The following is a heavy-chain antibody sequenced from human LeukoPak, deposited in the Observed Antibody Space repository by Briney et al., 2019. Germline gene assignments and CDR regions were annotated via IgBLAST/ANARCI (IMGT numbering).Heavy chain of an antibody. CDR1: GDSVSRTDAG. CDR2: TYYRSKWYN. V-gene: IGHV6-1*01. Sequence: SQTLSLTCAISGDSVSRTDAGWNWIRQSPSRGLEWLGRTYYRSKWYNDYAVSVKSRITINPDTSKNQFSLQLNSVTPEDTAVYYCAREIGKTVYGSGSYYNRNWFDPWGQGTLVTVSS. D-gene: IGHD3-10*01. CDR3: AREIGKTVYGSGSYYNRNWFDP. J-gene: IGHJ5*02.